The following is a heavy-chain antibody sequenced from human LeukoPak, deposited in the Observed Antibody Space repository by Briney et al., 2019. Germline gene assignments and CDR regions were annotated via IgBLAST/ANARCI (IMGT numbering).Heavy chain of an antibody. V-gene: IGHV1-69*13. Sequence: ASVKVSCKASGGTFSSYAISWVRQAPGQGLEWMGGIIPIFGTADYAQKFQGRVTITADESTSTAYMELSSLRSEDTAVYYCASTATYYYGSGSYYYWGQGTLVTVSS. CDR2: IIPIFGTA. CDR1: GGTFSSYA. J-gene: IGHJ4*02. CDR3: ASTATYYYGSGSYYY. D-gene: IGHD3-10*01.